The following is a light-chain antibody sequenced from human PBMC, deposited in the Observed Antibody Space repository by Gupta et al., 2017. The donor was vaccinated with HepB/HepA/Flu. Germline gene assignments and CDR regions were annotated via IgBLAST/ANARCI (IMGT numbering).Light chain of an antibody. J-gene: IGKJ1*01. Sequence: DIEMTQSPSTLSASVGDTVTITCRASQSISSSLAWYQQRPGRPPKLLMYKASSLESGVPLRFSGSGSGTEFTLTISSLQPDDFATYYCQQDDRYSWTFDQGTKVQMK. CDR2: KAS. V-gene: IGKV1-5*03. CDR1: QSISSS. CDR3: QQDDRYSWT.